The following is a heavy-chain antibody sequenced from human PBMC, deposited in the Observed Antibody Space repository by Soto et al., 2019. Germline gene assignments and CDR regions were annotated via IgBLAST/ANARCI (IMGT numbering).Heavy chain of an antibody. Sequence: GASVKVSCKASGYTFTSYAMHWVRQAPGQRLEWMGWINAGNGNTKYSQKFQGRVTITRDTSASTAYMELSSLRSEDTAVYYCARDRRYCTNGVCPPTWFDPWGQGTLVTVSS. V-gene: IGHV1-3*01. CDR1: GYTFTSYA. J-gene: IGHJ5*02. CDR3: ARDRRYCTNGVCPPTWFDP. D-gene: IGHD2-8*01. CDR2: INAGNGNT.